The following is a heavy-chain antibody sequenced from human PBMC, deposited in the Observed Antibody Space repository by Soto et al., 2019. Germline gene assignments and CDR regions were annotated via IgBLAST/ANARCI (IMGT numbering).Heavy chain of an antibody. CDR2: ISYDGSNK. Sequence: GSLRLSGAASGFTCSSYAMHWVRQAPGKGLEWVAVISYDGSNKYYADSVKGRFTISRDNSKNTLYLQMNSLRAEDTAGYYCARDEQWLVDDWGQGTLVTVSS. D-gene: IGHD6-19*01. CDR1: GFTCSSYA. CDR3: ARDEQWLVDD. J-gene: IGHJ4*02. V-gene: IGHV3-30-3*01.